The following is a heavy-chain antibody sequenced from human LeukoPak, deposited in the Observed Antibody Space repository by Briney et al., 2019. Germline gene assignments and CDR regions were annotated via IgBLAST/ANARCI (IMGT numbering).Heavy chain of an antibody. CDR1: GFTFNTYG. Sequence: PGGSLRLSCAASGFTFNTYGMHWVRQAPGKGLEWVAVIWYDGSNEYYEDSVKGRFTISRDNSKNTLYLQMHSLRAEDTAVYYCARDLGYCSTTSCYSVSFGMDVWGQGTTVTVSS. CDR3: ARDLGYCSTTSCYSVSFGMDV. CDR2: IWYDGSNE. D-gene: IGHD2-2*01. V-gene: IGHV3-33*01. J-gene: IGHJ6*02.